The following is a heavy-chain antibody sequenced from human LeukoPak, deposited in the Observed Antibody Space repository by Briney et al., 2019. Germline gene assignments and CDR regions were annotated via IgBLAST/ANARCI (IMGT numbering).Heavy chain of an antibody. CDR1: GFTFSSYS. CDR2: ISSSSSYI. CDR3: ARDGQGYYYYYMDV. Sequence: GGSLRLSCAASGFTFSSYSMNWVRQAPGKGLEWVSSISSSSSYIYYADSVKGRFTISRDNAKNSLYLQMNSLRAEDTAVYYCARDGQGYYYYYMDVWGKGTTVTASS. V-gene: IGHV3-21*01. J-gene: IGHJ6*03.